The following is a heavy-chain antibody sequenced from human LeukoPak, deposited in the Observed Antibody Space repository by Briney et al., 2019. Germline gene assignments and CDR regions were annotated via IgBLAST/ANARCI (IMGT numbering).Heavy chain of an antibody. D-gene: IGHD3-22*01. CDR1: GGSISSGGYS. Sequence: SETLSLTCAVSGGSISSGGYSWSWIRQPPGKGLEWIGYIYHSGSTYYNPSLKSRVTISVDRSKNQFSLKLSSVTAADTAVYYCARAKLKYYYDSSALYYFDYWGQGTLVTVSS. CDR3: ARAKLKYYYDSSALYYFDY. J-gene: IGHJ4*02. CDR2: IYHSGST. V-gene: IGHV4-30-2*01.